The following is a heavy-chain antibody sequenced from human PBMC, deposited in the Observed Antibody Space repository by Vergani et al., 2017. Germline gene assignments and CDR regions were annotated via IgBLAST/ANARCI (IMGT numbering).Heavy chain of an antibody. D-gene: IGHD4-17*01. CDR2: LSGSGGST. CDR3: ARDNGGTAVTTFYGLDV. V-gene: IGHV3-23*01. Sequence: EVRLLESGGDLVQAGGSLRLSCAASGFTFSQYAMSWVRQAPGKGLQWVSTLSGSGGSTYYADSVKGRFTISRDNSKNTLYVQMSSLRADDTAVYYCARDNGGTAVTTFYGLDVWGRGTTVTVSS. J-gene: IGHJ6*02. CDR1: GFTFSQYA.